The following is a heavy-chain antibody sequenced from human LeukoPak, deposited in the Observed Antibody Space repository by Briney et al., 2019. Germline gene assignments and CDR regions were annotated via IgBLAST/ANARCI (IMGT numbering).Heavy chain of an antibody. CDR3: ARPMYSGSYYPPVGCDY. D-gene: IGHD1-26*01. Sequence: ASVKVSCKASGYTFTSYYMHWVRQAPGQGLEWMGIINPSGGSTSYAQKFQGRVTMTRDTSTSTVYMEMSSLRSEDTAVYYCARPMYSGSYYPPVGCDYWGQGTLVTVSS. CDR1: GYTFTSYY. J-gene: IGHJ4*02. CDR2: INPSGGST. V-gene: IGHV1-46*01.